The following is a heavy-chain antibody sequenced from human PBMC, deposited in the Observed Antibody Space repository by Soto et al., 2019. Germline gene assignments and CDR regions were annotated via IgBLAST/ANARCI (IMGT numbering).Heavy chain of an antibody. CDR3: ARVDSISCSGGSCYSRWFDYCYYGMDV. D-gene: IGHD2-15*01. Sequence: WASVKVSCKASGYTFTSYGISWVRQAPGQGLEWMGWISAYNGNTNYAQKLQGRVTMTTDTSTSTAYMELRSLRSDDTAVYYCARVDSISCSGGSCYSRWFDYCYYGMDVWGQGTTVTVSS. J-gene: IGHJ6*02. V-gene: IGHV1-18*04. CDR2: ISAYNGNT. CDR1: GYTFTSYG.